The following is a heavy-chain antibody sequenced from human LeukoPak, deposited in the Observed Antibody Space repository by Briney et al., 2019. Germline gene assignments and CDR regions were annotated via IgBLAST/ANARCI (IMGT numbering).Heavy chain of an antibody. CDR3: ARIYPRIAAQNWFDP. CDR2: IYPGDSDT. D-gene: IGHD6-13*01. V-gene: IGHV5-51*01. Sequence: GESLKISCKGSGYSFTSYWIGWVRQMPGKGLEWMGIIYPGDSDTRYSTSFQGQVTISADKSISTAYLQWSSLKASDTAMYYCARIYPRIAAQNWFDPWGQGTLVTVSS. CDR1: GYSFTSYW. J-gene: IGHJ5*02.